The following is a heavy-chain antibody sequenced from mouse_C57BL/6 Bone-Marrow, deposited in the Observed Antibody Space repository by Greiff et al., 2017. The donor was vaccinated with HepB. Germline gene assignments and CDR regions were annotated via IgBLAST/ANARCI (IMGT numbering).Heavy chain of an antibody. Sequence: EVKLVESGGGLVKPGGSLKLSCAASGFTFSSYAMSWVRQTPEKRLEWVATISDGGSYTYYPDNVKGRFTISRDNAKNNLYLQMSHLKSEDTAMYYCAREGLAFDFWGTGTTVTVFS. CDR2: ISDGGSYT. V-gene: IGHV5-4*01. CDR1: GFTFSSYA. J-gene: IGHJ1*03. CDR3: AREGLAFDF.